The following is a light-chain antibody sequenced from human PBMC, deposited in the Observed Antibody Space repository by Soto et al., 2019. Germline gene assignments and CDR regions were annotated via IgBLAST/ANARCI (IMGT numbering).Light chain of an antibody. J-gene: IGLJ2*01. CDR2: EVN. V-gene: IGLV2-23*02. CDR3: CSYAGSSTWV. CDR1: SSDIGSYNL. Sequence: QSALTQPASVSGSPGQSITISCTGTSSDIGSYNLVSWYQQDPGKAPKLIIYEVNKRPSGVSNRFSGSKSGNMASLTISGLQAEDEADYYCCSYAGSSTWVFGGGTQLTVL.